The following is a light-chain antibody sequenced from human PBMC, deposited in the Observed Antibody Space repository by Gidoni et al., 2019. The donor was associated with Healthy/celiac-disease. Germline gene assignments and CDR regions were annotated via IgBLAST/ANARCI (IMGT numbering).Light chain of an antibody. CDR3: MQALQTSIT. CDR2: LGS. V-gene: IGKV2-28*01. CDR1: QSLLHSNGYNY. Sequence: IVMTQSPLSLPVTPGEPASISCRSSQSLLHSNGYNYLDWYLQKPGQSPQLLIYLGSNRAAGVPDRGSGSGSGTDFTLKISRGEAEDVGVYYCMQALQTSITFGQGTRLEIK. J-gene: IGKJ5*01.